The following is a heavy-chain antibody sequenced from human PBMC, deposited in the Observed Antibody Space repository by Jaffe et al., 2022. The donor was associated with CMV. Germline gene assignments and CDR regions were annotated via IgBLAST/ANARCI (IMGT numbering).Heavy chain of an antibody. CDR2: INPNSGGT. CDR3: ARGGQALRYCSSTSCYSTIFGVALPFY. J-gene: IGHJ4*02. Sequence: QVQLVQSGAEVKKPGASVKVSCKASGYTFTGYYMHWVRQAPGQGLEWMGWINPNSGGTNYAQKFQGWVTMTRDTSISTAYMELSRLRSDDTAVYYCARGGQALRYCSSTSCYSTIFGVALPFYWGQGTLVTVSS. CDR1: GYTFTGYY. D-gene: IGHD2-2*02. V-gene: IGHV1-2*04.